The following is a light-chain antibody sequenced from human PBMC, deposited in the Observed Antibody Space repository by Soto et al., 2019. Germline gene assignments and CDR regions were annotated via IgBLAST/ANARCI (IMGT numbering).Light chain of an antibody. J-gene: IGLJ2*01. Sequence: HSALTQPASVSGSPGQSITISCTGTSSDVGGYNYVSWYQQHPGKAPKLMIYDVSNRPSGVSNRFSGSKSGNTASLTISGLQAEDEADYYCSSYTSSSTYVVFGGGTKVTVL. CDR3: SSYTSSSTYVV. V-gene: IGLV2-14*01. CDR2: DVS. CDR1: SSDVGGYNY.